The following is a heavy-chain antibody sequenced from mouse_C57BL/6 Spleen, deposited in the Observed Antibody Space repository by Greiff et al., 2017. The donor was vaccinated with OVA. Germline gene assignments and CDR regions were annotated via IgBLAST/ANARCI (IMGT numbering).Heavy chain of an antibody. V-gene: IGHV5-6*02. CDR1: GFTFSSYG. D-gene: IGHD1-2*01. CDR3: ARRVTTAYYFDY. Sequence: DVMLVESGGDLVKPGGSLKLSCAASGFTFSSYGMSWVRQTPDKRLEWVATISSGGSYTYYPDSVKGRFTISRDNAKNTLYLQMSSLKSEDTAMYYCARRVTTAYYFDYWGQGTTLTVSS. J-gene: IGHJ2*01. CDR2: ISSGGSYT.